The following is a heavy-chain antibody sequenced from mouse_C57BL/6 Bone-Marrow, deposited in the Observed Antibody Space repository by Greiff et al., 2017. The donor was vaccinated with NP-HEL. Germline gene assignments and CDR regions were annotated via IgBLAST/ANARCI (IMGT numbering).Heavy chain of an antibody. V-gene: IGHV1-76*01. CDR2: IYPGSGNT. CDR3: AADYDYDGGWDFDV. Sequence: VQLQQSGAELVRPGASVKLSCKASGYTFTDYYINWVKQRPGQGLEWIARIYPGSGNTYYNEKFKGKATLTAEKSSSTAYMQLSSLTSEDAAVYVCAADYDYDGGWDFDVWGTGTTVTVSS. CDR1: GYTFTDYY. D-gene: IGHD2-4*01. J-gene: IGHJ1*03.